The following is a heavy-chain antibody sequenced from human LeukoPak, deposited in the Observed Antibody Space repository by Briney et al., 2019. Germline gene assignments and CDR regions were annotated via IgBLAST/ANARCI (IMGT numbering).Heavy chain of an antibody. CDR1: GFTFSSYW. D-gene: IGHD5-12*01. V-gene: IGHV3-7*01. Sequence: PGGSLRLSCAASGFTFSSYWMSWVRQAPGKGLEWVANIKQDGSEKYYVDSVKGRFTISRDNAKNSLYLQMNSLRAEDTAVYYCASWYSGYDRGLDYWGQGTLVTVSS. CDR2: IKQDGSEK. CDR3: ASWYSGYDRGLDY. J-gene: IGHJ4*02.